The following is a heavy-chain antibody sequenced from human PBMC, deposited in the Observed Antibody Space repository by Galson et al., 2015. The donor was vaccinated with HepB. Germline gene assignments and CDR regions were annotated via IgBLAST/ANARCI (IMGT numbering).Heavy chain of an antibody. CDR1: GFTFSDYY. Sequence: SLRLSCAASGFTFSDYYMSWIRQAPGKGLEWVSYISSSGSTIYYADSVKGRFTISRDNAKNSLYLQMNSLRAEDTAVYYCAITSRAMAEANDYWGQGTLVTVSS. CDR3: AITSRAMAEANDY. D-gene: IGHD5-18*01. J-gene: IGHJ4*02. CDR2: ISSSGSTI. V-gene: IGHV3-11*01.